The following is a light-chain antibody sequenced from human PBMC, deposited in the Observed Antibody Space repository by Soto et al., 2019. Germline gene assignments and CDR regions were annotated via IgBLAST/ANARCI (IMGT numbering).Light chain of an antibody. Sequence: QSVLTQPASVSGSPGQSITISCTGTSSDVGTYNLVSWHQQHPGKAPKLIIYEVSKRPSGVSTRFSGSKSGNTASLTISGLQAEDEADYYCCSYARSSSYVFGTGTKVTVL. CDR2: EVS. CDR3: CSYARSSSYV. V-gene: IGLV2-23*02. J-gene: IGLJ1*01. CDR1: SSDVGTYNL.